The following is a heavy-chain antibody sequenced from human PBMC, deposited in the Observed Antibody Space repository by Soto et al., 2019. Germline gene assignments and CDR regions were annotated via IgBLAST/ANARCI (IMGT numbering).Heavy chain of an antibody. D-gene: IGHD6-13*01. Sequence: QVTLKESGPVLVKPTETLTLTCTVSGFSLRKARMGVSWIRQPPGNALEWLAHIFSNDEKSYSTSLKSRLTISKDTSKSQVVLTMTNMDPVDTATYYCARIPNEGYSSSWYYFDYWGQGTLVTVSS. CDR1: GFSLRKARMG. CDR2: IFSNDEK. V-gene: IGHV2-26*01. CDR3: ARIPNEGYSSSWYYFDY. J-gene: IGHJ4*02.